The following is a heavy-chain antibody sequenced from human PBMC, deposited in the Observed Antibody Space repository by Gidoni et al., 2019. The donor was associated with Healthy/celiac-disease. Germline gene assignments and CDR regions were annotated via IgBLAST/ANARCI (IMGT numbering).Heavy chain of an antibody. V-gene: IGHV3-33*01. J-gene: IGHJ6*03. D-gene: IGHD3-16*01. Sequence: QVQPVESGGGVVQPGRSLRLSCAASGFTFSSYGMHWVRQAPAKGLGWVAVIWYDGSNKYYADSVKGRFTISRDNSKNTLYLQMNSLRAEDTAVYYCASNRLPHYVVPLYYYYMDVWGKGTTVTVSS. CDR1: GFTFSSYG. CDR3: ASNRLPHYVVPLYYYYMDV. CDR2: IWYDGSNK.